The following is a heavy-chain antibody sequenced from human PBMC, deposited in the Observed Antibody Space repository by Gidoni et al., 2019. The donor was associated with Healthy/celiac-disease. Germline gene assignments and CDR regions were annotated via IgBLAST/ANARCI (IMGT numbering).Heavy chain of an antibody. V-gene: IGHV4-34*01. Sequence: QVQLQQWGAGLLKPSETLSLTCAVYGGSFSGYYWSWIRQPPGKGLEWIGEINHSGSTNYNPSLKSRVTISVDTSKNQFSLKLSSVTAADTAVYYCARGNTVYYDILTGYYTLGYWGQGTLVTVSS. D-gene: IGHD3-9*01. CDR2: INHSGST. CDR3: ARGNTVYYDILTGYYTLGY. CDR1: GGSFSGYY. J-gene: IGHJ4*02.